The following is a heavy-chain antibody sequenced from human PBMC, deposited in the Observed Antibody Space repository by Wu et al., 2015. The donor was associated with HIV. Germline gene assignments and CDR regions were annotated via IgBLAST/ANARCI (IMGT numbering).Heavy chain of an antibody. D-gene: IGHD5-18*01. CDR2: ISPYNGNT. CDR1: GYTFTNYG. V-gene: IGHV1-18*01. J-gene: IGHJ4*02. CDR3: ARDSVIHLWQHGXCFDY. Sequence: QVQLVQSGVEVKKPGASVKVSCKVSGYTFTNYGINWVRQAPGQGLEWMGWISPYNGNTNYAQNLHVRFTLTTDTSTSTVYMELRSLRSDDTAVYYCARDSVIHLWQHGXCFDYVGPGNAGHRLL.